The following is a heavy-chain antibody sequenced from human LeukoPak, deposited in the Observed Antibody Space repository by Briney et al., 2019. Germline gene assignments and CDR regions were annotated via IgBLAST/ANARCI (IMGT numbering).Heavy chain of an antibody. CDR1: GYTFTSYY. Sequence: ASVKVSCKASGYTFTSYYMHWVRQAPGQGLEWMGIINPSGGSTSYAQKFQGRVTMTRDMSTSTVYMELSSLRSEDTAVYYCAREGTMIVKLTRRAFDIWGPGTMVTVSS. CDR2: INPSGGST. J-gene: IGHJ3*02. D-gene: IGHD3-22*01. CDR3: AREGTMIVKLTRRAFDI. V-gene: IGHV1-46*01.